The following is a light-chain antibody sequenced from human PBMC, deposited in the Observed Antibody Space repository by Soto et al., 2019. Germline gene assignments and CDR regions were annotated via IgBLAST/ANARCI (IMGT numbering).Light chain of an antibody. CDR2: GAS. Sequence: EIVMTQSPATLSVSPGERATLSCRASQSVSSNLAWYQQKPGKAPRLLIYGASTRATGIPARFSGSGSGTEFTLTISSLQSEDFAVYYCQQYNNWPPVFGQGTKVEIK. V-gene: IGKV3-15*01. J-gene: IGKJ1*01. CDR3: QQYNNWPPV. CDR1: QSVSSN.